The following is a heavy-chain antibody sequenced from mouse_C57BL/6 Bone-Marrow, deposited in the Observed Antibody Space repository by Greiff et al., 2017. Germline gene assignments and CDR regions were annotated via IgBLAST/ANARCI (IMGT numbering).Heavy chain of an antibody. CDR1: GYTFPSYW. V-gene: IGHV1-72*01. CDR2: IDPNSGGP. D-gene: IGHD2-4*01. Sequence: QVQLKQPGAELVKPGASVKLSCKASGYTFPSYWMHWVKQRPGRGLEWIGRIDPNSGGPKSHATFTSKATRTVDKPSSTAYMQLSSLTSEDSAVYYCARDYDGWFAYWGQGTLVTVSA. CDR3: ARDYDGWFAY. J-gene: IGHJ3*01.